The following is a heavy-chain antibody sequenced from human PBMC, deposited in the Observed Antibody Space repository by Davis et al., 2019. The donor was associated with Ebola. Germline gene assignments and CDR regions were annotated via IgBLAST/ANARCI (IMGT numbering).Heavy chain of an antibody. J-gene: IGHJ6*02. V-gene: IGHV1-69*04. CDR2: IIPILGIA. CDR1: VGTFSSYA. D-gene: IGHD2-21*02. Sequence: SVKVSCKASVGTFSSYAISWVRQAPGQGLEWMGRIIPILGIANYAQKFQGRVTITADKSTSTAYMDLSSLRSEDTAVYYCARGHDSTYGMDVWGQGTTVTVSS. CDR3: ARGHDSTYGMDV.